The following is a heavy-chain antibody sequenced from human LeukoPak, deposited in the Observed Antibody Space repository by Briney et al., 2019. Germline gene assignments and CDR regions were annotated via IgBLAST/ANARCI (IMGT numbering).Heavy chain of an antibody. CDR1: GYSISSGYY. Sequence: SETLSLTCSVSGYSISSGYYWGWIRQPPGKGLEWIASMYHSGSTYYNPSLKSRVTISLDMSKNQFSLRLNSVTAADTAVYYCTRERPRDGNNPPVDHWGQGTLVTVSS. V-gene: IGHV4-38-2*02. J-gene: IGHJ4*02. CDR2: MYHSGST. CDR3: TRERPRDGNNPPVDH. D-gene: IGHD5-24*01.